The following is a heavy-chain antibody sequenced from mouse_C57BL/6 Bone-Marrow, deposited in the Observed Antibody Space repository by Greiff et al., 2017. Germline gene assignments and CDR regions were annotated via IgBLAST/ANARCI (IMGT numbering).Heavy chain of an antibody. Sequence: QVQLQQPGAELVKPGASVKLSCKASGYTFTSYWMHWVKQRPGRGLEWIGRIDPNSGGTKYNEKFKSKATLTVDKPSSPAYMQLISLTSEDSAVYECARGLLRCVFAYWGQGTLVTVSA. CDR2: IDPNSGGT. J-gene: IGHJ3*01. CDR1: GYTFTSYW. V-gene: IGHV1-72*01. CDR3: ARGLLRCVFAY. D-gene: IGHD2-3*01.